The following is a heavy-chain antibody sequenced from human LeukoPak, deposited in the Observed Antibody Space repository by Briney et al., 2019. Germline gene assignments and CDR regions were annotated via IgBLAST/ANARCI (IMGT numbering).Heavy chain of an antibody. Sequence: GGSLRLSCAASGFTFSSYSVNWVRQAPGKGLEWVSYISSSSSNISYADSVKGRFTISRDNAKNSLYLQMNSLRAEDTAVYYCARVYCSGGSCAQFDYWGQGTLVTVSS. D-gene: IGHD2-15*01. CDR2: ISSSSSNI. V-gene: IGHV3-48*01. CDR3: ARVYCSGGSCAQFDY. J-gene: IGHJ4*02. CDR1: GFTFSSYS.